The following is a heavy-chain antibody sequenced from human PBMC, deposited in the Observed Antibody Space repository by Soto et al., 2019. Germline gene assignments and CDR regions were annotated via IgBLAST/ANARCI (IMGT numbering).Heavy chain of an antibody. Sequence: QVQLQESGPGLVKPSETLSLTCTVSGGSISSFHWSWIRQPPGKGLEWIGYLYSGWDTKYNPSLMSRVSISMDTSMSQLSLQLSSVTAADTAVYYCASSLPYNGHDGGGWLDPWGQGTLVTVSS. J-gene: IGHJ5*02. CDR1: GGSISSFH. D-gene: IGHD1-20*01. CDR3: ASSLPYNGHDGGGWLDP. CDR2: LYSGWDT. V-gene: IGHV4-59*01.